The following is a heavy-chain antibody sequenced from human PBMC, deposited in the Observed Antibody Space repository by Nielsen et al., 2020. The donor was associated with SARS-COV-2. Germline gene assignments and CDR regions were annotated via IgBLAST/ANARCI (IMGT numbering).Heavy chain of an antibody. CDR2: IYTSGST. J-gene: IGHJ4*02. V-gene: IGHV4-4*07. CDR1: GGSFTAYY. CDR3: ASTPYYYDFWSGTSNGIFDY. Sequence: SETLFLTCAVSGGSFTAYYWSWIRQPAGKGLEWIGRIYTSGSTNYNPSLKSRVTISVDTSKNQFSLKLSSVTAADTAVYYCASTPYYYDFWSGTSNGIFDYWGQGTLVTVSS. D-gene: IGHD3-3*01.